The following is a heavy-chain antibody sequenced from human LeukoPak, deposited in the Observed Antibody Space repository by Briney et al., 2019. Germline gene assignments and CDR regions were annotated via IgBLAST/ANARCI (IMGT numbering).Heavy chain of an antibody. J-gene: IGHJ4*02. D-gene: IGHD3-10*01. V-gene: IGHV5-51*01. Sequence: GESLKISCETSGDTFTKFWVGWVRQTPGKGLEWLGMIYPDDSDTRYSPSFQGQVTMSVDKSISIVYLHWSSLKASDTAIYYCVRGKGSGTYYGFDYWGQGTVVSVVS. CDR2: IYPDDSDT. CDR1: GDTFTKFW. CDR3: VRGKGSGTYYGFDY.